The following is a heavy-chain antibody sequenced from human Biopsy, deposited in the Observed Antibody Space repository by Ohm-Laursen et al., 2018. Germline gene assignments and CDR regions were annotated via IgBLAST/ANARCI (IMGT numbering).Heavy chain of an antibody. CDR3: ARVEAGTYDALDI. CDR2: IYYRGST. Sequence: GTLSLTCTVSGGSVSSGDYYWTWLPQPPGMGLVWFGHIYYRGSTNYSLSLKSRVTISVDTSKNQFSLKLSSVTAADTAVYYCARVEAGTYDALDIWGQGTLVAVSA. D-gene: IGHD1-26*01. CDR1: GGSVSSGDYY. J-gene: IGHJ3*02. V-gene: IGHV4-61*08.